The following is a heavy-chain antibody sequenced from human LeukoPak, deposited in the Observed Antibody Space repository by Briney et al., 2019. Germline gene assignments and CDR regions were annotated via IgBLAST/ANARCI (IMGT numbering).Heavy chain of an antibody. J-gene: IGHJ4*02. Sequence: EASVKVSCKASGYTFTSYDINWVRQATGQGLEWMGWMNPKSGNTGYAQQFQGRVTMTRNTSISTAYMELSSLRSEDTAVYYCARRSGSSPDYWGQGTLVTVSS. CDR3: ARRSGSSPDY. CDR1: GYTFTSYD. D-gene: IGHD2-15*01. V-gene: IGHV1-8*01. CDR2: MNPKSGNT.